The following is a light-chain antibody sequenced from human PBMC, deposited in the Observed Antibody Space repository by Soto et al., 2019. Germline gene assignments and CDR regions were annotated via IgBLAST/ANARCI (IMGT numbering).Light chain of an antibody. J-gene: IGLJ3*02. CDR1: SSDIGGSKL. CDR2: DVS. Sequence: QSALTQPASVSGSPGQSITISCTGTSSDIGGSKLVSWYQQHPGKAPKLLIFDVSHRPSGISNRFSGSKSANTASLTISGLQAEDEADYYCSSYTSSIVLFGGGTKLTVL. V-gene: IGLV2-14*03. CDR3: SSYTSSIVL.